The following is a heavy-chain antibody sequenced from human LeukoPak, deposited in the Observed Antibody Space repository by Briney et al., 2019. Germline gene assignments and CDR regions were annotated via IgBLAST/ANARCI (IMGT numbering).Heavy chain of an antibody. Sequence: GGSLRLSCAASGFTFSDYWMHWVRQAPGKGLVWVSRIYTDGTRTNYADSVEGRFAISRDNSKNTLYLQMNSLRAEDTAVYYCARAEEAAGSFFDYWGQGTLVTVSS. J-gene: IGHJ4*02. V-gene: IGHV3-74*01. CDR3: ARAEEAAGSFFDY. CDR1: GFTFSDYW. D-gene: IGHD6-13*01. CDR2: IYTDGTRT.